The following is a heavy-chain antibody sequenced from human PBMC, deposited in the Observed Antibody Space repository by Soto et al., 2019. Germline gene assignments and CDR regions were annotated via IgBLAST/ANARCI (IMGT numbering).Heavy chain of an antibody. CDR2: IYYSGST. CDR1: GGSISIGESS. Sequence: QVQLQESGPGLWKPSQTLSLTCPVSGGSISIGESSGVWIRKPPGKALGWIAYIYYSGSTYYNPSLKSRVTISVDTSKNQFSLKLSSVTAADTAVYYCARVLQLWLNAFDIWGQGTMVTVSS. D-gene: IGHD5-18*01. CDR3: ARVLQLWLNAFDI. J-gene: IGHJ3*02. V-gene: IGHV4-30-4*01.